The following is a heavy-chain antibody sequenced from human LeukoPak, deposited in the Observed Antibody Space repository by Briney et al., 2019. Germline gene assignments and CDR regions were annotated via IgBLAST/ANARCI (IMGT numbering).Heavy chain of an antibody. CDR2: ISVINNANT. J-gene: IGHJ3*02. D-gene: IGHD2-21*02. CDR1: GYTFSSYG. V-gene: IGHV1-18*01. Sequence: ASVKVSCKASGYTFSSYGINWVRQAPGQGLGWMGWISVINNANTRYAQNFQGRLTMTTDTSTTTAYMELRSLRSGDTAVYYCSREFPFCGADCFSGVFDIWGQGTMVTVS. CDR3: SREFPFCGADCFSGVFDI.